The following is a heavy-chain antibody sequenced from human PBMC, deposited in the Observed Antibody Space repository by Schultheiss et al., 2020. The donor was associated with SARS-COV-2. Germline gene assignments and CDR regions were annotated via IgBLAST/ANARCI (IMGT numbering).Heavy chain of an antibody. Sequence: GGSLRLSCAASGFTFSSYWMHWVRQAPGKGLEWVSYISSSSSYTNYADSVKGRFTISRDNAKNSLYLQMNSLRAEDTAVYYCARDGGDGYALGYDYWGQGTLVTVSS. D-gene: IGHD2-21*01. CDR2: ISSSSSYT. J-gene: IGHJ4*02. V-gene: IGHV3-21*05. CDR1: GFTFSSYW. CDR3: ARDGGDGYALGYDY.